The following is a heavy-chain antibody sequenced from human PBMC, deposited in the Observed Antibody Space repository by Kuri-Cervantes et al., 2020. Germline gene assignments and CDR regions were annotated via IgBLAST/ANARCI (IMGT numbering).Heavy chain of an antibody. V-gene: IGHV3-11*01. CDR3: ARGSGWLPDY. CDR2: MNNHGTSI. CDR1: GFTFSAHY. D-gene: IGHD6-19*01. J-gene: IGHJ4*02. Sequence: GGSLRLSCVASGFTFSAHYMSWIRQAPGKGLEWVAYMNNHGTSILYADSVKGRFTISRDNAKNSLFLQMNSLRAEDTAVFYCARGSGWLPDYWGQGTLVTVSS.